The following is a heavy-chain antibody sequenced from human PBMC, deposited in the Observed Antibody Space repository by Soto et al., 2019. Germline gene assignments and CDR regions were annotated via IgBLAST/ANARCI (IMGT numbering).Heavy chain of an antibody. CDR3: ARDCSLKYLRYYGMDV. CDR1: GYTFTSYG. Sequence: QVQLVQSGAEVKKPGASVKVSCKASGYTFTSYGISWLRQAPGQGLEGMGWISAYNGNTNYAQKLQGRVTMTTDTSTSTAYMELRSLRSDDTAVYYCARDCSLKYLRYYGMDVWGQGTTVTVSS. J-gene: IGHJ6*02. D-gene: IGHD2-15*01. CDR2: ISAYNGNT. V-gene: IGHV1-18*01.